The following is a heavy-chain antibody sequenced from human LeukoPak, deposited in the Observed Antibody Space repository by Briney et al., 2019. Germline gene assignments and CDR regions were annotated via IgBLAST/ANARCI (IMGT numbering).Heavy chain of an antibody. CDR2: ISSSGSTT. Sequence: GGSLRLSWAASGFIFSDYYMSWVRQAPGKGLEWVSYISSSGSTTYYADSVKGRFTISRDNAKNSLYLQMNSLRAEDTAVYYCARVGSCTNGVCYNPFDYWGQGTLVTVSS. V-gene: IGHV3-11*04. J-gene: IGHJ4*02. CDR3: ARVGSCTNGVCYNPFDY. D-gene: IGHD2-8*01. CDR1: GFIFSDYY.